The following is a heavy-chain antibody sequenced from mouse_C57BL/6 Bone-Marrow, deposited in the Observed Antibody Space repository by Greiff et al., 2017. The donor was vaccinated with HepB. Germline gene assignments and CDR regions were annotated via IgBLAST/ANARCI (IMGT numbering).Heavy chain of an antibody. D-gene: IGHD2-3*01. CDR1: GYTFTDYE. Sequence: QVQLQQSGAELVRPGASVTLSCKASGYTFTDYEMHWVKQTPVHGLEWIGAIDPETGGTAYNQKFKGKAILTADKSSSTAYMELRSLTSEDSAVYYCTRSIYDGYCEVMDYWGQGTSVTVSS. J-gene: IGHJ4*01. CDR2: IDPETGGT. CDR3: TRSIYDGYCEVMDY. V-gene: IGHV1-15*01.